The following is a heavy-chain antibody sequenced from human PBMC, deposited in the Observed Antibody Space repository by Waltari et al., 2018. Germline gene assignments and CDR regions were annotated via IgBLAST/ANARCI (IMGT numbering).Heavy chain of an antibody. CDR2: ISYDGSNK. Sequence: QVQLVESGGGVVQPGRSLRLSCAASGFPFSSSGMHWVRPAPGKGLEWVAVISYDGSNKYYADSVKGRFTISRDNSKNTLYLQMNSLRAEDTAVYYCAKDPKYSSSWYYFDYWGQGTLVTVSS. D-gene: IGHD6-13*01. CDR3: AKDPKYSSSWYYFDY. J-gene: IGHJ4*02. V-gene: IGHV3-30*18. CDR1: GFPFSSSG.